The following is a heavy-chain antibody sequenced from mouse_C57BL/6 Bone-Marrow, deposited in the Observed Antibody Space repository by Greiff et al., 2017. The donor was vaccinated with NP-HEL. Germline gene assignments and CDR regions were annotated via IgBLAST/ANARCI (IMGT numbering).Heavy chain of an antibody. D-gene: IGHD1-1*01. Sequence: EVMLVESVAELVRPGASVKLSCTASGFNIKNTYMHWVKQRPEQGLEWIGRIDPANGNTKYAPKFQGKATITADTSSNTAYLQLSSLTSEDTAIYYCATYYGSSYYYAMDYWGQGTSVTVSS. CDR3: ATYYGSSYYYAMDY. V-gene: IGHV14-3*01. CDR2: IDPANGNT. CDR1: GFNIKNTY. J-gene: IGHJ4*01.